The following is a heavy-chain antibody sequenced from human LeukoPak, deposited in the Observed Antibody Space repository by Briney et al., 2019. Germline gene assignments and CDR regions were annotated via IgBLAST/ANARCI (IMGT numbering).Heavy chain of an antibody. CDR3: ARGERYYDYVWGSYRPYYFDY. Sequence: GRSLRLSCAASGFTFSSYGMHWVRQAPGKGLEWVAVISYDGSNKYYADSVKGRFTISRDNSKNTLYLQMNSLRAEDTAVYYCARGERYYDYVWGSYRPYYFDYWGQGTLVTVSS. D-gene: IGHD3-16*02. CDR1: GFTFSSYG. J-gene: IGHJ4*02. CDR2: ISYDGSNK. V-gene: IGHV3-30*03.